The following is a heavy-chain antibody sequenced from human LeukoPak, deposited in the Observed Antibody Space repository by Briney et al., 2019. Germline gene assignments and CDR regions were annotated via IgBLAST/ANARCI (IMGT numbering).Heavy chain of an antibody. CDR3: ARDRRGSRDAFDI. Sequence: GSLRLSCAASGFTFSSYSMNWVRQAPGKGLEWVSSISSSSSYIYYADSVKGRFTISRDNAKNSLYLQMNSLRAEDTAVYYCARDRRGSRDAFDIWGQGTMVTVSS. CDR1: GFTFSSYS. J-gene: IGHJ3*02. D-gene: IGHD1-26*01. V-gene: IGHV3-21*01. CDR2: ISSSSSYI.